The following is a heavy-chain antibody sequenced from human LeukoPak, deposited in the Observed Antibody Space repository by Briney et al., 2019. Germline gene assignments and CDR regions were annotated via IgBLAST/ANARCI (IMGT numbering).Heavy chain of an antibody. CDR1: GYTFTSYD. CDR3: ARVRRATVAKPNSNWFDP. V-gene: IGHV1-8*01. J-gene: IGHJ5*02. CDR2: MNPNSGNT. D-gene: IGHD4-23*01. Sequence: ASVKVSCKASGYTFTSYDINWVRQATGQGLEWMGWMNPNSGNTGYAQKFQGRVTMTRNTSISTAYMELSSLRSEDTAVYYCARVRRATVAKPNSNWFDPWGQGTLVTVSS.